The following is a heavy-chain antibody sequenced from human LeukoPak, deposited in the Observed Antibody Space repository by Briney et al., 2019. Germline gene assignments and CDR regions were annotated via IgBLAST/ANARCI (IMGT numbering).Heavy chain of an antibody. J-gene: IGHJ5*02. CDR1: GFTFSSYE. V-gene: IGHV3-48*03. CDR3: AREGGSKNWFDP. Sequence: PGGSLRLSCAAPGFTFSSYEMNWVRQAPRRGLEWISYVTSSGGTTYYADSVKGRFTISRDNAKNSLYLQMNSLRAEDTAVYYCAREGGSKNWFDPWGQGTLVTVSS. D-gene: IGHD1-26*01. CDR2: VTSSGGTT.